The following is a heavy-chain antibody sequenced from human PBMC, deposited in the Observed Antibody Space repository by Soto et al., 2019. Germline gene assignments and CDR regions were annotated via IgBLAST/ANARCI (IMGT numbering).Heavy chain of an antibody. Sequence: QVQLQESGPGLVKPSQNLSLTCPVSGGSISIGDYYWSWIRQPPGKGLEWLGYIYYSGTTYYNPSLKRRVTISVDTSKNQFSLKLSSVTAADKAVDYGARADYNNYRYFDLWFRGTIVTDSS. J-gene: IGHJ2*01. V-gene: IGHV4-30-4*01. CDR3: ARADYNNYRYFDL. D-gene: IGHD3-9*01. CDR2: IYYSGTT. CDR1: GGSISIGDYY.